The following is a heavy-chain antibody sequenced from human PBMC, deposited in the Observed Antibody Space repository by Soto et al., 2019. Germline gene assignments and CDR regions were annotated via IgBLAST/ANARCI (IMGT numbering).Heavy chain of an antibody. CDR3: ASGIVGATGWFDP. Sequence: QVQLVESGGGVVQPGRSLRLSCAASGFTFSSYAMHWVRQAPVKGLEWVAVISYDGSNKYYADSVKGRFTISRDNSKNTLYLQMNSLRAEDTAVYYCASGIVGATGWFDPWGQGTLVTVSS. V-gene: IGHV3-30-3*01. D-gene: IGHD1-26*01. CDR2: ISYDGSNK. CDR1: GFTFSSYA. J-gene: IGHJ5*02.